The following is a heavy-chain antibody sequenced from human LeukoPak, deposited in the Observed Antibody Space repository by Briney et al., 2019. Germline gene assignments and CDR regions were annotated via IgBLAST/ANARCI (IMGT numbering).Heavy chain of an antibody. V-gene: IGHV1-46*01. CDR3: ARALTGDRSVLEYYFDY. D-gene: IGHD7-27*01. CDR1: GYTFTSYY. J-gene: IGHJ4*02. Sequence: ASVKVSCKASGYTFTSYYMHWVRQAPGQGLEWMGIINPSGGSTSYAQKFQGRVTMTRDTSTSTVYMELSSLRSEDTAVYYCARALTGDRSVLEYYFDYWGQGTLVTVSS. CDR2: INPSGGST.